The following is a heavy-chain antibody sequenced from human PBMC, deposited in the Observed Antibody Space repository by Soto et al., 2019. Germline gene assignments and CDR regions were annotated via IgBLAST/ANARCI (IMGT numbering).Heavy chain of an antibody. CDR2: IYYSGST. CDR1: GGSVWSGGYD. D-gene: IGHD3-10*01. V-gene: IGHV4-31*11. J-gene: IGHJ5*02. CDR3: ARDGGSNWFDP. Sequence: PSWSLSLSRALSGGSVWSGGYDGSWISKHPGKGLEWIGYIYYSGSTYYNPTLKSRVTISVDTSKNQFSLKLSAVTAADTAVYYCARDGGSNWFDPRGQGTLLTGSS.